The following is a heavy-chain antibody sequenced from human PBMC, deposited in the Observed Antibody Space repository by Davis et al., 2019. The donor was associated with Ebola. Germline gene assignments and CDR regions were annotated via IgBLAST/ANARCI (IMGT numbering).Heavy chain of an antibody. CDR1: GFTFSSYA. CDR2: ISYDGSNK. CDR3: ARPYYYDSSGYYYGVLPYYFDY. D-gene: IGHD3-22*01. J-gene: IGHJ4*02. V-gene: IGHV3-30-3*01. Sequence: PGGSLRLSCAASGFTFSSYAMHWVRQAPGKGLEWVAVISYDGSNKYYADSVKGRFTISRDNSKNTLYLQMNSLRAEDTAVYYCARPYYYDSSGYYYGVLPYYFDYWGQGTLVTVSS.